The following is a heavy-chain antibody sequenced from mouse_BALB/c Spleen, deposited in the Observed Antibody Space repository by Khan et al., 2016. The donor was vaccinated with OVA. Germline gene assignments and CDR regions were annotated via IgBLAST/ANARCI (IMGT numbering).Heavy chain of an antibody. J-gene: IGHJ3*01. D-gene: IGHD1-2*01. CDR3: ARAGYGSFAY. V-gene: IGHV1S29*02. CDR1: GYTFADYN. CDR2: IFPNNGGA. Sequence: VQLQQSGPELVKPGASVKISCKASGYTFADYNMDWVKQSLGKSLEWIGYIFPNNGGAGYNQKFKTKATLTVDISSNTAYMELRSLTSEDSAVYFCARAGYGSFAYGGQGTLVTVSA.